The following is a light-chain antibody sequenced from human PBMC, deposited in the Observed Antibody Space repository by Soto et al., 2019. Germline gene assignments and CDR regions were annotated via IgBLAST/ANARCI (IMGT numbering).Light chain of an antibody. Sequence: ETVLTQSPATLSVSPGEGVILSCRASQSISSSLAWYQQKPGQVPRLLVYAASTRATDIPARFSGSGSGTEFILPINRLQSEDFAVYFCQQYNSCPLTFGGGTRVEIK. CDR3: QQYNSCPLT. J-gene: IGKJ4*01. V-gene: IGKV3-15*01. CDR1: QSISSS. CDR2: AAS.